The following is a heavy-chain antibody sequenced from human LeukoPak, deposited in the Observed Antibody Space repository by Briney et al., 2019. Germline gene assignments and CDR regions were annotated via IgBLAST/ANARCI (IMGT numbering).Heavy chain of an antibody. CDR1: GYTFTSYY. Sequence: ASVKVSCKASGYTFTSYYMHWVRQAPGQGLERMGIINPSGGSTSYAQKFQGRVTMTRDMSTSTVYMELSSLRSEDTAVYYCARALPHRRLMDTTMEQHWFDPWGQGTLVTVSS. CDR3: ARALPHRRLMDTTMEQHWFDP. V-gene: IGHV1-46*01. CDR2: INPSGGST. J-gene: IGHJ5*02. D-gene: IGHD5-18*01.